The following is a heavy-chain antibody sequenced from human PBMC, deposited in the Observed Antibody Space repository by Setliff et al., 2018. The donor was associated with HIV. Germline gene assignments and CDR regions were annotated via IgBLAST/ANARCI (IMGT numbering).Heavy chain of an antibody. V-gene: IGHV1-3*01. CDR3: ARGALLAVFDFDH. CDR1: GYTFTTYS. J-gene: IGHJ4*01. CDR2: INVGNGDT. D-gene: IGHD3-10*01. Sequence: ASVKVSCKASGYTFTTYSLHWVRQAPGQSLERMGWINVGNGDTKYSQELQGRITITRDTSANTAYMELSSLRSDDTAIYFCARGALLAVFDFDHWGHGTLVIVSS.